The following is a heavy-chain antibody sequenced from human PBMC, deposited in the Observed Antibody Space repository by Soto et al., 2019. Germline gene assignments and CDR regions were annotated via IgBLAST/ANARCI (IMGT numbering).Heavy chain of an antibody. CDR1: GGTHSSYA. Sequence: QVQLVQSGAEVKKPGSSVKVSCKASGGTHSSYAISWVRQAPGQGLEWMGGIIPISETTNYAQKFQGRVTIAADESTSTDYMELSSLRSEDTAVYYCARSHGSSTSLVIYYYYYYGMDVWGQGTTVTVSS. CDR2: IIPISETT. D-gene: IGHD2-2*01. V-gene: IGHV1-69*01. CDR3: ARSHGSSTSLVIYYYYYYGMDV. J-gene: IGHJ6*02.